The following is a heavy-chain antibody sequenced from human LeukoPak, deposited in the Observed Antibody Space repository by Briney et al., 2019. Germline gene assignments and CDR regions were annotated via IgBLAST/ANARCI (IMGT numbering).Heavy chain of an antibody. V-gene: IGHV3-64*01. CDR2: IGPDGGAT. CDR1: GFTFNTYG. CDR3: ARGAQLTDY. D-gene: IGHD6-13*01. J-gene: IGHJ4*02. Sequence: GGSLRLSCAASGFTFNTYGMHWVRQAPGKGLEYVSGIGPDGGATYYAKSVKGRFTISRDNSKSMVYLQMGSLTADDMAVYYCARGAQLTDYWGQGTLVTVSS.